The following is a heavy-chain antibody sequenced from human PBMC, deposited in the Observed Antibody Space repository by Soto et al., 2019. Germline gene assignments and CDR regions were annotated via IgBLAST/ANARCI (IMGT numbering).Heavy chain of an antibody. D-gene: IGHD3-22*01. J-gene: IGHJ5*02. CDR3: ARASISRCVDRRCPEWLDP. CDR1: GGSISNANYY. Sequence: NPSETLSLTYTVSGGSISNANYYWSWIRHHPGKGLEWIGYIYYTGTTYYSPSLASRVAISVDTSQNQFSLKLGAVTAADTAVYFGARASISRCVDRRCPEWLDPWGKGTLVTVS. CDR2: IYYTGTT. V-gene: IGHV4-31*03.